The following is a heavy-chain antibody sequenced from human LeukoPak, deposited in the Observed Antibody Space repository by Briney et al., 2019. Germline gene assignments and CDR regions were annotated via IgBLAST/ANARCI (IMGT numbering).Heavy chain of an antibody. V-gene: IGHV3-23*01. CDR2: ISGSGGST. CDR1: GFTFSSYG. D-gene: IGHD3-10*01. CDR3: ASLKRYGSGSLDP. J-gene: IGHJ5*02. Sequence: GGSLRLSCAASGFTFSSYGMSWVRQAPGKGLEWVSAISGSGGSTYYADSVKGRFTISRDNAKNSLYLQMNSLRAEDTAVYYCASLKRYGSGSLDPWGQGTLVTVSS.